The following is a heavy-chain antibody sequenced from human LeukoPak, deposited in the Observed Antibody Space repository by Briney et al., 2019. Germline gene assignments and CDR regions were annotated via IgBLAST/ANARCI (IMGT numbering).Heavy chain of an antibody. J-gene: IGHJ5*02. D-gene: IGHD6-19*01. V-gene: IGHV1-18*01. Sequence: GASVTVCCNTSGYRFTNYGVHWVRQAPGQGLEWMGWTSAYNGDTKYGQKFQGRLTMTTDTSTSTAYLEVRSLRSEDTAVYYCARDLLQWQTNNWLGPWGQGTLVTVSS. CDR2: TSAYNGDT. CDR1: GYRFTNYG. CDR3: ARDLLQWQTNNWLGP.